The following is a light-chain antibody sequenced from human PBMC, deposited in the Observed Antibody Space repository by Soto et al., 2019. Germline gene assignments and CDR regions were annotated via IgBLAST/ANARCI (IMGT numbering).Light chain of an antibody. CDR2: AAS. V-gene: IGKV1-39*01. CDR1: QSISSW. J-gene: IGKJ5*01. CDR3: QQRYSTTHT. Sequence: DIQMTQSPSTLYASVGDRVTITCRASQSISSWLAWYQQKPGKAPKLLLYAASSLQSGVPSRFSGSGSGTDCTLTISSLKNEDFTTYYCQQRYSTTHTFGQGTRLEIK.